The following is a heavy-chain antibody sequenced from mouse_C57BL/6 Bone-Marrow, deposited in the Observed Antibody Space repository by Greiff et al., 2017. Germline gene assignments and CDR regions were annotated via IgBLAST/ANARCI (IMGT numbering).Heavy chain of an antibody. CDR3: AREGNDGYY. D-gene: IGHD2-3*01. V-gene: IGHV1-26*01. CDR2: INPNNGGT. CDR1: GYTFTDYY. J-gene: IGHJ2*01. Sequence: EVQLQQSGPELVKPGASVKISCKASGYTFTDYYMNWVKQSHGKSLEWIGDINPNNGGTSYNQKFKGKATLTVDKSSSTAYMELRSLTSADSAVYYCAREGNDGYYWGQGTTLTVSS.